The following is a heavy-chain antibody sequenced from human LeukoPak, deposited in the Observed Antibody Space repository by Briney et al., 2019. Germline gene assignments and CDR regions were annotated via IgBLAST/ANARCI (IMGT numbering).Heavy chain of an antibody. CDR1: GYTFRAYA. D-gene: IGHD6-19*01. Sequence: ASVKVSCKASGYTFRAYAISWMRQAPGQGLEWMGWISAYSGSTHYAWKFQDRFTMTTDTSTSTAYMELRSLSSDDTAVYFCASDNGVAVPVTALDYWGQGTLVTVSS. CDR2: ISAYSGST. V-gene: IGHV1-18*01. CDR3: ASDNGVAVPVTALDY. J-gene: IGHJ4*02.